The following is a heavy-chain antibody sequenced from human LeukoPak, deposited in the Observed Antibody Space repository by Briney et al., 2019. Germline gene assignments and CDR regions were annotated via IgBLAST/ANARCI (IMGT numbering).Heavy chain of an antibody. CDR3: VRLQPNTGEWAFDN. J-gene: IGHJ3*02. CDR2: ISNGGTT. V-gene: IGHV4-59*01. D-gene: IGHD1-1*01. CDR1: GGPINNYY. Sequence: SETLSLTCTVSGGPINNYYWSWIRQPPGEGLEWIGYISNGGTTNYNPSLKSRVTISVDKSENQLSLKLGSVTAADTAVYHCVRLQPNTGEWAFDNWGQGTLVTVS.